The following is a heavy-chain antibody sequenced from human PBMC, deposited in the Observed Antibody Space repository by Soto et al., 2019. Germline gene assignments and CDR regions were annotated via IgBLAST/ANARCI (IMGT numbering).Heavy chain of an antibody. V-gene: IGHV4-34*01. D-gene: IGHD1-20*01. CDR1: GGSFSGYY. CDR2: INHSGST. Sequence: SETLSLTCAVYGGSFSGYYWSWIRQPPGKGLEWIGEINHSGSTNYNPSLKSRVTISVDTSKNQFSLKLSSVTAADTAVYYCARGITGTYWGQGTLVTVSS. CDR3: ARGITGTY. J-gene: IGHJ4*02.